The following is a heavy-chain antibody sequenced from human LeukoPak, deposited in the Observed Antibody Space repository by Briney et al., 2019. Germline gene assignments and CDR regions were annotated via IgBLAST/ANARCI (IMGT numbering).Heavy chain of an antibody. V-gene: IGHV3-23*01. CDR1: GFTFSSYA. J-gene: IGHJ4*02. CDR3: ARDYYGSGSYYN. Sequence: PGGSLRLSCAASGFTFSSYAMSWVRQAPGKGLEWVSALSGGGGNTNYADSVKGRFTISRDNSKHTLYLQMNSLRAEDTAVYYCARDYYGSGSYYNWGQGTLVTVSS. CDR2: LSGGGGNT. D-gene: IGHD3-10*01.